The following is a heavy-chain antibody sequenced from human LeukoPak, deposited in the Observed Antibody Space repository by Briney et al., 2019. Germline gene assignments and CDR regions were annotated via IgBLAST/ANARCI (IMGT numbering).Heavy chain of an antibody. V-gene: IGHV3-23*01. CDR2: ISGSGGST. Sequence: PGGSLRLSCVASGFSFSTYAMSWVRQAPGKGLEWVSSISGSGGSTYYADSVKGRFTISRDSSKNTLYLQMNSLRVEDMAVYYCSSGPGKTGKYYFDYWGQGNLVTVSS. CDR3: SSGPGKTGKYYFDY. CDR1: GFSFSTYA. D-gene: IGHD3-22*01. J-gene: IGHJ4*02.